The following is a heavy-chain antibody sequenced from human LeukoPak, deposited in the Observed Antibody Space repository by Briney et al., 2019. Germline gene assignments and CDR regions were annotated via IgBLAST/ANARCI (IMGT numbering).Heavy chain of an antibody. V-gene: IGHV1-2*02. J-gene: IGHJ4*02. CDR3: ARDPRNYIDY. D-gene: IGHD1-26*01. Sequence: ASVKVSCKASGYTFTSYGISWVRQAPGQGLEWMGWINPNSGATNYAQKFQGRVTVTRDTSIGTAYMELSRLRSDDTAVYYCARDPRNYIDYWGQGTLVTVPS. CDR2: INPNSGAT. CDR1: GYTFTSYG.